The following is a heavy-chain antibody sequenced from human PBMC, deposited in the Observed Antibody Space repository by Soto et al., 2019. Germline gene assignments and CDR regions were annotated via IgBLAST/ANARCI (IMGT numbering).Heavy chain of an antibody. J-gene: IGHJ3*02. V-gene: IGHV1-69*06. CDR1: GGTFSSYA. D-gene: IGHD5-18*01. Sequence: SVKVSCKASGGTFSSYAISWVRQAPGQGLEWMGGIIPIFGTPNYAQKFQGRVTITADKSTSTAYMELSSLRSEDTAMYYCAREGETAMVKERDAFDIWGQGTMVTVSS. CDR3: AREGETAMVKERDAFDI. CDR2: IIPIFGTP.